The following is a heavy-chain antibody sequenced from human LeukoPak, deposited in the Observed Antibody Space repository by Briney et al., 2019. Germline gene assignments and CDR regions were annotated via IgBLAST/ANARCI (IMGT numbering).Heavy chain of an antibody. J-gene: IGHJ3*02. CDR3: ARSQQYYDFWSGYWGDDAFDI. CDR2: MNPNSGNT. Sequence: ASVKVSCTASGYTFTSYDINWVRQATGQGLEWMGWMNPNSGNTGYAQKFQGRVTMTRNTSISTAYMELSSLRSEDTAVYYCARSQQYYDFWSGYWGDDAFDIWGQGTMVTVSS. V-gene: IGHV1-8*01. CDR1: GYTFTSYD. D-gene: IGHD3-3*01.